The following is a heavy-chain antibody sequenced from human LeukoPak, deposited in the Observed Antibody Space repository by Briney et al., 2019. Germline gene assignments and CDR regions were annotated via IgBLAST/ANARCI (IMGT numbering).Heavy chain of an antibody. CDR3: ARGTSIAVAGTLDY. CDR1: GGTFSSYT. V-gene: IGHV1-69*02. Sequence: ASVKVSCKASGGTFSSYTISWVRQAPGQGLEWMGRIIPILGIANYAQKFQGRVTITADKSTSTAYMELSSLRSEDTAVYYCARGTSIAVAGTLDYWGQGTLVTVSS. D-gene: IGHD6-19*01. J-gene: IGHJ4*02. CDR2: IIPILGIA.